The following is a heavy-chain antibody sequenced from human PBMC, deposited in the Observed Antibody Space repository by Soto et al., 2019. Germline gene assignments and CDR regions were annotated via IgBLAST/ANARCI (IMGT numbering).Heavy chain of an antibody. CDR2: IYYSGST. Sequence: SETLSLTCTVSGGSISSYYWSWIRQPPGKGLEWIGYIYYSGSTNYNPSLKSRVTISVDTSKNQFSLKLSSVTAADTAVYYCAREGTMAPIGYWGQGTLVTVSS. V-gene: IGHV4-59*12. J-gene: IGHJ4*02. CDR3: AREGTMAPIGY. CDR1: GGSISSYY. D-gene: IGHD3-10*01.